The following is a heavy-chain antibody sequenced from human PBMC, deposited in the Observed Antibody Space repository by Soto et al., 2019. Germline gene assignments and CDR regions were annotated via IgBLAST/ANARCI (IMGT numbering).Heavy chain of an antibody. Sequence: SEILSLTCAVYGGSFSGYYWSWIRQPPGKGLEWIGEINHSGSTNYNPSLKSRDTISVDTSKNQFSLKLSSVTAADTAVYYCARGRPPGYYYYYYMDVWGKGTTVTVSS. CDR2: INHSGST. V-gene: IGHV4-34*01. CDR1: GGSFSGYY. CDR3: ARGRPPGYYYYYYMDV. J-gene: IGHJ6*03.